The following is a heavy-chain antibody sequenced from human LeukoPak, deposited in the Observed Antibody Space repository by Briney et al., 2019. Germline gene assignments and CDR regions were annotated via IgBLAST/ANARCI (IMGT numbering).Heavy chain of an antibody. J-gene: IGHJ6*03. CDR1: GVSLRGYY. CDR3: ARGRNYVSDYYFDV. Sequence: SETLSLTYAVYGVSLRGYYCSWIRQSPEKGLEWIGEISHEGDSIYNPSLKSRLTLSVDMSKNQLSLKLRSVTAADTAVYYCARGRNYVSDYYFDVWGKGTTVIVSS. D-gene: IGHD1-7*01. V-gene: IGHV4-34*01. CDR2: ISHEGDS.